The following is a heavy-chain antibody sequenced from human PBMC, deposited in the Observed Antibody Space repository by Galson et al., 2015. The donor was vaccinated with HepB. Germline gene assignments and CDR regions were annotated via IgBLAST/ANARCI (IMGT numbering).Heavy chain of an antibody. Sequence: SVKVSCKASGYTFTSYGISWVRQAPGHGLEWMGWISAYNGNTNYAQKLQGRVTMTTDTSTSTAYMELRRLRSDDTAVYYCARDADIVVVPAAISWYFDLWGRGTLVTVSS. CDR1: GYTFTSYG. D-gene: IGHD2-2*01. V-gene: IGHV1-18*01. J-gene: IGHJ2*01. CDR3: ARDADIVVVPAAISWYFDL. CDR2: ISAYNGNT.